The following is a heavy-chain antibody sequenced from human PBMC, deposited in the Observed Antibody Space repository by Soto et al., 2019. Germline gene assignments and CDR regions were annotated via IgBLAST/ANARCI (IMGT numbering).Heavy chain of an antibody. CDR2: SIPSLGIA. CDR3: ARVSGPSYCSSTSCYAGAFDY. Sequence: QVQLVQSGAEVKKPGSSVKVSCKASGGTFSSYTISWVRQAPGQGLEWMGRSIPSLGIANYAQKFQGRVTITADKSTSTAYMELSSLRSEDTAVYYCARVSGPSYCSSTSCYAGAFDYWGQGTLVTVSS. J-gene: IGHJ4*02. D-gene: IGHD2-2*01. V-gene: IGHV1-69*02. CDR1: GGTFSSYT.